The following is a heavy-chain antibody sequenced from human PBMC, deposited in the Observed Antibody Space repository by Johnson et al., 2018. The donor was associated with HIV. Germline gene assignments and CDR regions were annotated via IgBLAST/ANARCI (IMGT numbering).Heavy chain of an antibody. V-gene: IGHV3-NL1*01. CDR3: ARARWEEPIRGAFDI. D-gene: IGHD1-14*01. J-gene: IGHJ3*02. CDR1: GFTFSSYG. Sequence: QVQLVESGGGVVQPGRSLRLSCAASGFTFSSYGMHWVRQAPGQGLEWVSVIFSGGSKDYADSATGRFTISRDNSKNTMYLQMSSLRTEDTAVYSCARARWEEPIRGAFDIWGQGTMVTVSS. CDR2: IFSGGSK.